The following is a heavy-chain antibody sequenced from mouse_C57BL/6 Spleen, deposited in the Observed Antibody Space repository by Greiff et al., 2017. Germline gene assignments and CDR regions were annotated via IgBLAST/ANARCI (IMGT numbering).Heavy chain of an antibody. J-gene: IGHJ2*01. V-gene: IGHV1-50*01. Sequence: VQLQQSGAELVKPGASVKLSCKASGYTFTSYWMQWVKQRPGQGLEWIGEIAPSDSYTNYNQKFKGKATLTVDTSSSTAYMQLSSLTSEDSAVYYCARLAHFDYWGQGTTLTVSS. CDR1: GYTFTSYW. CDR2: IAPSDSYT. CDR3: ARLAHFDY.